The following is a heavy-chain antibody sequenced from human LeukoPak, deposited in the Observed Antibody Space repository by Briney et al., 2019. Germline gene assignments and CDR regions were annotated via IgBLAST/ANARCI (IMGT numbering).Heavy chain of an antibody. CDR1: GYTFTSYD. Sequence: ASVKVSCKASGYTFTSYDINWVRQATGQGLEWMGWMNPNSGNTGYAQKFQGRVTITRNTSISTAYMELSSLRSEDTAVYYCARVAPAPMRGRRPYYFDYWGQGTLVTVSS. D-gene: IGHD2-2*01. V-gene: IGHV1-8*03. J-gene: IGHJ4*02. CDR3: ARVAPAPMRGRRPYYFDY. CDR2: MNPNSGNT.